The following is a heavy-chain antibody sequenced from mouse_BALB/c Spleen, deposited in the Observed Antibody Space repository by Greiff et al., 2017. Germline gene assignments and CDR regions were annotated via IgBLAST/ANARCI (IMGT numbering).Heavy chain of an antibody. J-gene: IGHJ4*01. CDR3: ARPHYGRDYYAMDY. CDR1: GFSLTSYG. Sequence: VQGVESGPGLVAPSQSLSITCTVSGFSLTSYGVHWVRQPPGKGLEWLGVIWAGGSTNYNSALMSRLSISKDNSKSQVFLKMNSLQTDDTAMYYCARPHYGRDYYAMDYWGQGTSVTVSS. CDR2: IWAGGST. V-gene: IGHV2-9*02. D-gene: IGHD1-1*01.